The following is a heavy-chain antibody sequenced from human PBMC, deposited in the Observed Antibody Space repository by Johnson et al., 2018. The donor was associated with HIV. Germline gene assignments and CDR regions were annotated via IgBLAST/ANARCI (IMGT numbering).Heavy chain of an antibody. V-gene: IGHV3-20*04. J-gene: IGHJ3*01. Sequence: EVQLVESGGGVVRPGGSLRLSCAASGFTFDDYGMSWVRQAPGKGLEWVAFIRYDGDITYYVDSVKGRFTSSRDNSRNTLYLQMRNLRVDDTGIYYCARDGESQKLPLGDAFDVWGQGTLVTVSS. CDR3: ARDGESQKLPLGDAFDV. CDR2: IRYDGDIT. CDR1: GFTFDDYG. D-gene: IGHD7-27*01.